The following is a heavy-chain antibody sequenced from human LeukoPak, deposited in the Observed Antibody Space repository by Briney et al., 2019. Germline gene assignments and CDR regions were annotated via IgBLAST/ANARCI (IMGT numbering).Heavy chain of an antibody. Sequence: KPSETLSLTCTVSGGSISSYYWSLIRQPPRKGLEWIGYIYYSGSTNYNPSLKSRVTISVDTSKNQFSLKLSSVTAADTAVYYCARQAIVVVPAAILGDYYYYYMDVWGKGTTVTVSS. D-gene: IGHD2-2*02. CDR3: ARQAIVVVPAAILGDYYYYYMDV. J-gene: IGHJ6*03. V-gene: IGHV4-59*08. CDR2: IYYSGST. CDR1: GGSISSYY.